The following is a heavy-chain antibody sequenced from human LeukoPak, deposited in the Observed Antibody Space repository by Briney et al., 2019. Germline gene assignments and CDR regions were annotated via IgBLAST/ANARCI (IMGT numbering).Heavy chain of an antibody. V-gene: IGHV3-66*02. CDR1: GFTVSSNY. D-gene: IGHD2-15*01. Sequence: GGSLRLSCAASGFTVSSNYMSWVRQAPGKGLEWVSVIYSGGSTYYADSVKGQFTISRDNSKNTLYLQMNSLRAEDTAVYYCASPRVVVGYYMDVWGKGTTVTVSS. J-gene: IGHJ6*03. CDR2: IYSGGST. CDR3: ASPRVVVGYYMDV.